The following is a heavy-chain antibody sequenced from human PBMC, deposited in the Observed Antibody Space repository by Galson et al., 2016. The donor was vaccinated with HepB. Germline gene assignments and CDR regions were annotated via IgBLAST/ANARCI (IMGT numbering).Heavy chain of an antibody. CDR1: GGTFSTYA. Sequence: SVKVSCKASGGTFSTYAINWVRQAPGQGLEWMGGIIPRFSTPNYAQKFRDRVTITADESTTTVSLELSSLRSEDTAVYYCAREGRDGWELYKWLDSWGQGTLVTVSS. J-gene: IGHJ5*01. D-gene: IGHD4-23*01. CDR2: IIPRFSTP. CDR3: AREGRDGWELYKWLDS. V-gene: IGHV1-69*13.